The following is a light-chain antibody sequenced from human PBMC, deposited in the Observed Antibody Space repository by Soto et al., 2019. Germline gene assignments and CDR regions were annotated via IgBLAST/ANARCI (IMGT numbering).Light chain of an antibody. CDR2: EVS. CDR3: SSYAGARVV. Sequence: QSALPQPPSASGSPGQSVTIYCTGTSSDVGGYNYVSWYQQHPGKAPKVMIYEVSKRTSGVPDRFSGSKSGNTASLTVSGLQAEYEADYYCSSYAGARVVFGGGTKVTVL. J-gene: IGLJ2*01. CDR1: SSDVGGYNY. V-gene: IGLV2-8*01.